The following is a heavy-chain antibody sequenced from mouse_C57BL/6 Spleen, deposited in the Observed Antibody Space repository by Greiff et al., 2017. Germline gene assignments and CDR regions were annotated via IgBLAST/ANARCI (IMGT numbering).Heavy chain of an antibody. CDR1: GYAFSSSW. J-gene: IGHJ4*01. V-gene: IGHV1-82*01. D-gene: IGHD2-1*01. CDR3: ALRSTEAMGY. CDR2: IYPGDGDT. Sequence: QVQLQQSGPELVKPGASVKISCTASGYAFSSSWMNWVQQRPGKGLEWIGRIYPGDGDTNYNGKIKGKATLTADKSSSTAYMQLSSLTSEDSAVYFCALRSTEAMGYWGQGTSVTVSS.